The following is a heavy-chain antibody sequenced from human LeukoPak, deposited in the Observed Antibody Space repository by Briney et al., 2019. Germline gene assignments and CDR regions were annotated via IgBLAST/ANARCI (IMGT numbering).Heavy chain of an antibody. CDR1: GFTFSSYG. D-gene: IGHD1-26*01. J-gene: IGHJ1*01. CDR2: IRYDGSNK. Sequence: GGSLRLSCAASGFTFSSYGMHWVRQAPGKGLEWVAFIRYDGSNKYYADSVKGRFTISRDNPKNTLYLQMNSLRAEDTAVYYCAKLGATLFQHWGQGTLVTVSS. CDR3: AKLGATLFQH. V-gene: IGHV3-30*02.